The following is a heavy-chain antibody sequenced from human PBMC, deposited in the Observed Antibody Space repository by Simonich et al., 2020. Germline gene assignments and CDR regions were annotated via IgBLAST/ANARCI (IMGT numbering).Heavy chain of an antibody. V-gene: IGHV1-8*03. CDR1: GYTLTSYD. CDR2: MNPNSGNT. J-gene: IGHJ4*02. CDR3: ARGRGGMSRGYVDY. D-gene: IGHD2-15*01. Sequence: QVQLVQSGAEVKKPGASVKVSCKDSGYTLTSYDTNWVRQTTGQGVEWMGWMNPNSGNTGYAQKFQGRVTITRKTSISTAYMERSSLRSEDTAVYYCARGRGGMSRGYVDYWGQGTLVTVSS.